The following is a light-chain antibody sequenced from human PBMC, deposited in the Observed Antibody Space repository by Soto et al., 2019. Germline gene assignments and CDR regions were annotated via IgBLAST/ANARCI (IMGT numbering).Light chain of an antibody. CDR2: DAS. V-gene: IGKV1-5*01. CDR3: QPYNSFSGT. J-gene: IGKJ1*01. CDR1: QTISSW. Sequence: DIQMTQSPSTLSASVGDRVTITFRASQTISSWLAWYQQKPGKAPKLLIYDASSLESGVPSRFSGRGSGTQFTLTISSLQPDDFATYYCQPYNSFSGTFGPGTKVDIK.